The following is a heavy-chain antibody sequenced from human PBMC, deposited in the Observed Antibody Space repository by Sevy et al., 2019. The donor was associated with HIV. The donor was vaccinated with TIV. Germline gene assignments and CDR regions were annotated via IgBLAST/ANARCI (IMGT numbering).Heavy chain of an antibody. D-gene: IGHD3-9*01. Sequence: GGSLRLSCAASGFAFRTYAFHWVRQAPGRGLEWVGLISSNGDNAFYANSVRGRFTISRENSMNTLYLELNNLTPDDTAVYYCARGPEWELTSFLSHWGQGTLVTVSS. CDR2: ISSNGDNA. J-gene: IGHJ4*02. V-gene: IGHV3-30-3*01. CDR3: ARGPEWELTSFLSH. CDR1: GFAFRTYA.